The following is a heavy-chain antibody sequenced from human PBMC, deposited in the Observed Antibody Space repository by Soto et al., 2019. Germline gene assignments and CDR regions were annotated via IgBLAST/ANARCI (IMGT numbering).Heavy chain of an antibody. V-gene: IGHV4-34*01. Sequence: SETLSLTCAVYGGSSSGYYWSWIRQPPGKGLEWIGEINHSGSTNYNPSLKSRVTISVDTSKNQFSLKLSSVTAADTAVYYCNLGIAVAGYYFDYWGQGTLVTVSS. D-gene: IGHD6-19*01. CDR1: GGSSSGYY. CDR2: INHSGST. J-gene: IGHJ4*02. CDR3: NLGIAVAGYYFDY.